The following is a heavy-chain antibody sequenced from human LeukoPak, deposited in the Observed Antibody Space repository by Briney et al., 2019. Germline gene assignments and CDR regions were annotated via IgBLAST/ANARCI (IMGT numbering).Heavy chain of an antibody. Sequence: SETLSLTCTVSGGSISSYYWSWIRQPPGKGLEWIGYIYYSGSTNYNPSLKSRVTITVDTSKNQFSLKLSSVTAADTAVYYCARLTIAAARLDYFDYWAREPWSPSPQ. D-gene: IGHD6-13*01. CDR2: IYYSGST. CDR1: GGSISSYY. V-gene: IGHV4-59*08. CDR3: ARLTIAAARLDYFDY. J-gene: IGHJ4*02.